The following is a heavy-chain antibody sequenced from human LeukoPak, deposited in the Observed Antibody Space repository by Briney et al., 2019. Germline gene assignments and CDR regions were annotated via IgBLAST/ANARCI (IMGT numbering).Heavy chain of an antibody. D-gene: IGHD4-17*01. CDR2: ISGRGVNT. CDR1: GFTFSNYA. Sequence: PGGSLRLSCAASGFTFSNYAMNWARQAPGKRLEWVSTISGRGVNTYFADSVKGRFTISRDNSKNTLYLQMNTLRAEDTAVYYCAKTPGYGDYSMDVSGKGTRVTVTS. V-gene: IGHV3-23*01. CDR3: AKTPGYGDYSMDV. J-gene: IGHJ6*03.